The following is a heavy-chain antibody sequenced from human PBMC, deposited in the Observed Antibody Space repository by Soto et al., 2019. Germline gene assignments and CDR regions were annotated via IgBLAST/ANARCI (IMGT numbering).Heavy chain of an antibody. D-gene: IGHD6-19*01. V-gene: IGHV3-30*18. J-gene: IGHJ4*02. CDR1: GFTFSSYG. Sequence: QVQLVESGGGVVQPGRSLRLSCAASGFTFSSYGMHWVRQAPGKGLEWVAGISYDGSNKYYADSVKGRFTISRDNSKNTLYLQMNSLRAEDTAVYYRAKEIAVAGKPFDYWGQGTLVTVSS. CDR3: AKEIAVAGKPFDY. CDR2: ISYDGSNK.